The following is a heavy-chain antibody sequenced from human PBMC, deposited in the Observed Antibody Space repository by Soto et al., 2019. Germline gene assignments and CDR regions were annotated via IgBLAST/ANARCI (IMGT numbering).Heavy chain of an antibody. D-gene: IGHD5-12*01. CDR3: AKDNGYDAATLDY. Sequence: EVQLVESGEGLVKPGGSLGFSCAASTFTFSTYSMYWVRQAPGKGPEWGSSISSSSSSFNYHDSRRSRFAISRDNAKNALYMQMNSLIAEDTSMYYCAKDNGYDAATLDYWGQGTPVTVSS. J-gene: IGHJ4*02. CDR1: TFTFSTYS. CDR2: ISSSSSSF. V-gene: IGHV3-21*01.